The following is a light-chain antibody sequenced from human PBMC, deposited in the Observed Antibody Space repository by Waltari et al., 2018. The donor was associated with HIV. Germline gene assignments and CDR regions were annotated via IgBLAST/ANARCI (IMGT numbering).Light chain of an antibody. J-gene: IGLJ1*01. CDR1: NSDVGCSDL. V-gene: IGLV2-23*02. CDR3: CSYAGSSTSPYV. CDR2: EVN. Sequence: QSALTQPASVSGSPGQSITISYTGTNSDVGCSDLVSWYQHHPGKAPKLIIYEVNKRPSGVSNRFSAFKSGNTASLTISGLQAEDEADYFCCSYAGSSTSPYVFGTGTKVTVL.